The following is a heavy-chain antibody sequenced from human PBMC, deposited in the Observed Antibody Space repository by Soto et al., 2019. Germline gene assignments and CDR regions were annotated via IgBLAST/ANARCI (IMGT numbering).Heavy chain of an antibody. CDR1: GGTFSSYA. CDR2: IIPIFGTA. J-gene: IGHJ6*02. Sequence: QVQLVQSGAEVKKPGSSVKVSCKASGGTFSSYAICWVRQAPGQGLEWMGGIIPIFGTANYAQKFQGRVTITADESTGTAYMGVSRLRSEDTAVDYCARGSGRDPRGGGMDVWGQGTTVTVSS. CDR3: ARGSGRDPRGGGMDV. V-gene: IGHV1-69*01. D-gene: IGHD1-26*01.